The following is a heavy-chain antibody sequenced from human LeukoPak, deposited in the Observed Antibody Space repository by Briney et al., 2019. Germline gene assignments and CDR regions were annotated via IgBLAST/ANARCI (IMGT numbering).Heavy chain of an antibody. CDR2: IKQGGSER. J-gene: IGHJ3*02. V-gene: IGHV3-7*04. CDR3: ARAKLGGTFFDI. Sequence: GGSLRLSCAASGFTFSSYWMTWVRQAPGKGLEWVANIKQGGSERYYVDSVKGRFTISRDNAKNSLYLQMNSLRAEDTAVYYCARAKLGGTFFDIWGQGPMITVSS. CDR1: GFTFSSYW. D-gene: IGHD7-27*01.